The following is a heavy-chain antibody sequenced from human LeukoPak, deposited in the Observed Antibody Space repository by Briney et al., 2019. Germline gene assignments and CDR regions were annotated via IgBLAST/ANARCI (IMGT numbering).Heavy chain of an antibody. V-gene: IGHV1-2*02. CDR1: GYTFTGYY. J-gene: IGHJ3*02. CDR3: ARDREGYYDILTGYHGVGAFDI. D-gene: IGHD3-9*01. CDR2: INPNSGGT. Sequence: GASVKVSCKASGYTFTGYYMHWVRQAPGQGLEWMGWINPNSGGTNYAQKFQGRVTMTRDTSISTAYMELSRLRSDDTAVYYCARDREGYYDILTGYHGVGAFDIWGQGTMVTVSS.